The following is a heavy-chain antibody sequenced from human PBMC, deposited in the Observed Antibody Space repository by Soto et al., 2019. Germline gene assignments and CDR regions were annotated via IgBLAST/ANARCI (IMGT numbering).Heavy chain of an antibody. CDR3: AKLGYCTGGTCYLDYYYGVDV. D-gene: IGHD2-15*01. J-gene: IGHJ6*02. CDR1: GFSFSRNA. V-gene: IGHV3-23*01. Sequence: QLLESGGGLVQPGGSLRLSCEASGFSFSRNAMSWVRQAPGKGLEWVSSISSGGNTYYADSVMGRFTISRDNSKNTQSLQMTSLGAEDTAVYYCAKLGYCTGGTCYLDYYYGVDVWGQGTTVTVS. CDR2: ISSGGNT.